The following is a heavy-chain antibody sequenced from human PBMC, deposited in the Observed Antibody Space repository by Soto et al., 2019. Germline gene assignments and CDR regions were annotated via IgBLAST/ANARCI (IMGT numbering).Heavy chain of an antibody. CDR2: ISSSSSYI. CDR1: GFTFGGYS. V-gene: IGHV3-21*01. Sequence: GGSLRLSCAASGFTFGGYSMNWVRQAPGKGLEWVSSISSSSSYIYYADSVKGRFTISRDNAKNSLYLQMNSLRAEDTAVYYCARWRIWGSYRLLDYWGQGTLVTVSS. CDR3: ARWRIWGSYRLLDY. D-gene: IGHD3-16*02. J-gene: IGHJ4*02.